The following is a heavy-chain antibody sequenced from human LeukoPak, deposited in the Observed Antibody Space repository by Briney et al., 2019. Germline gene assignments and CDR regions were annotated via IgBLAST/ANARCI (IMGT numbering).Heavy chain of an antibody. CDR2: IYYSGST. V-gene: IGHV4-30-4*08. Sequence: SQTLSLTCTVSGGSLSSGDYYWSWIRQPPGEGREWIGYIYYSGSTYYNPSLKSRVTISVDTSKNQFSLKLSSVTAADTAVYYCARVGGESLNILNYYMDVWGKGTTVTVSS. J-gene: IGHJ6*03. CDR1: GGSLSSGDYY. D-gene: IGHD2/OR15-2a*01. CDR3: ARVGGESLNILNYYMDV.